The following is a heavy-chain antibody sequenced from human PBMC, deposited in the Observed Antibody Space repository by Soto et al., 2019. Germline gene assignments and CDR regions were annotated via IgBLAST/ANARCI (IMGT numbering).Heavy chain of an antibody. CDR1: GFTFSSYG. Sequence: GGSLRLSCAASGFTFSSYGMHWVRQAPGKGLEWVAAISYDGSNKYYADSVKGRSTISRDNSKKTLYLQRNGLRAEDTTMYYCATGGCLYYYDSSGYRSTYYFDYWRQGTLVTVSS. CDR2: ISYDGSNK. J-gene: IGHJ4*02. V-gene: IGHV3-30*03. CDR3: ATGGCLYYYDSSGYRSTYYFDY. D-gene: IGHD3-22*01.